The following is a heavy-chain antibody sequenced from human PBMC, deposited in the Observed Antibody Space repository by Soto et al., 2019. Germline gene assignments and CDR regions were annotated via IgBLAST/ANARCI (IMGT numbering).Heavy chain of an antibody. CDR3: AREKITGLFDY. J-gene: IGHJ4*02. Sequence: QVQLQQWGAGLLKPSETLSLTCAVYGGSFSGYYWTWIRQPPGTGLEWIGEINHSGSTNYNPSLKSRVTISVDTSKNQFSLKLTSVTAADTAVYYCAREKITGLFDYWGQGTPVTSSS. D-gene: IGHD2-8*02. CDR2: INHSGST. CDR1: GGSFSGYY. V-gene: IGHV4-34*01.